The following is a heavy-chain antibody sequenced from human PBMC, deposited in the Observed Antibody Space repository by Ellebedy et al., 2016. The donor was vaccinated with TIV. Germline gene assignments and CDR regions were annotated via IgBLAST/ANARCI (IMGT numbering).Heavy chain of an antibody. D-gene: IGHD3-16*01. CDR1: GFTFSAYT. CDR2: IGSGANFM. Sequence: GGSLRLXCAASGFTFSAYTMNWVRQAPGQGLEWVSSIGSGANFMYYADSLKGRFTISRDNAKNSLFLHMSRLRAEDTAVYYCARDGCPDSVAYCPYLDSWGQGTLVTVSS. CDR3: ARDGCPDSVAYCPYLDS. J-gene: IGHJ4*02. V-gene: IGHV3-21*01.